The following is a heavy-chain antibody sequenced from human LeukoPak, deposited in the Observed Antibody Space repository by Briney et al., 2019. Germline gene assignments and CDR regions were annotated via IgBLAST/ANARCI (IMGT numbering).Heavy chain of an antibody. J-gene: IGHJ4*02. CDR1: GGSTSSYY. V-gene: IGHV4-59*08. CDR3: ARRSYCSGGSCYYFDY. CDR2: IYYSGST. Sequence: SETLSLTCTVSGGSTSSYYWSWIRQPPGKGLEWIGYIYYSGSTNYNPSLKSRVTISVDTSKNQFSLKLSSVTAADTAVYYCARRSYCSGGSCYYFDYWGQGTLVTVSS. D-gene: IGHD2-15*01.